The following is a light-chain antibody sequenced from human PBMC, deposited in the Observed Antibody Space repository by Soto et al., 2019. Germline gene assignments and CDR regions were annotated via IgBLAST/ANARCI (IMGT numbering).Light chain of an antibody. V-gene: IGLV1-40*01. CDR3: QAYDNRLCVSVL. CDR1: SSNIGAGYD. CDR2: DTF. J-gene: IGLJ3*02. Sequence: QSVLTQPPSVSGAPGKPVTIPCSGSSSNIGAGYDVHGYQQLPGTVPKLVIYDTFNRPSGVPDRFSGSKSGTSASLAITGLQAEDEADYYCQAYDNRLCVSVLFGGGTKLTVL.